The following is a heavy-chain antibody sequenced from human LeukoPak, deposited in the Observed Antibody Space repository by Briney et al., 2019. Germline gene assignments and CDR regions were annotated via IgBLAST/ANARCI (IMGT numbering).Heavy chain of an antibody. Sequence: PGGSLRLSCAASGFTFSTYGMHWVRQSPGKGLEWVSFTRYDGTNKDYADSVKGRFTISRDNSKNTLYLQMNSLRAEDTAVYYCAKEAAAMGHFDCWGQGTLVTVSS. CDR2: TRYDGTNK. CDR3: AKEAAAMGHFDC. V-gene: IGHV3-30*02. CDR1: GFTFSTYG. J-gene: IGHJ4*02. D-gene: IGHD5-18*01.